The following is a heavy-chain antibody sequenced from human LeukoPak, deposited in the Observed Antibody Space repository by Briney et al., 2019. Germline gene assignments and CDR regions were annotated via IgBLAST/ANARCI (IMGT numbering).Heavy chain of an antibody. CDR3: ARSPAPPPTNFDY. CDR2: IYYSGST. V-gene: IGHV4-59*08. Sequence: SETLSLTCTVSGGSISSYYWSWIRQPPGKGLEWIGYIYYSGSTNYNPSLKSRVTISVDTSKNQFSLKLSSVTAADTAVYYCARSPAPPPTNFDYWGQGTLVTVSS. D-gene: IGHD5-24*01. J-gene: IGHJ4*02. CDR1: GGSISSYY.